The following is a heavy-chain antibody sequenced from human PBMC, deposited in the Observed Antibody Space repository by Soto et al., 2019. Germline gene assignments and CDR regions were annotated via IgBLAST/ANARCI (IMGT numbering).Heavy chain of an antibody. Sequence: PSETLSLTCTVSGVSISSSSYYWGWIRQPPGKGLEWIGSIYYSGSTYYNPSLKSRVTISVDTSKNQFSLKLSSVTAADTAVYYCAGLNSSGWYADYYYYGMDVWGQGTTVTVSS. CDR3: AGLNSSGWYADYYYYGMDV. J-gene: IGHJ6*02. CDR1: GVSISSSSYY. V-gene: IGHV4-39*01. CDR2: IYYSGST. D-gene: IGHD6-19*01.